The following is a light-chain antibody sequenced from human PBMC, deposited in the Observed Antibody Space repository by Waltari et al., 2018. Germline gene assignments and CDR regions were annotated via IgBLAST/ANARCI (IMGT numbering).Light chain of an antibody. Sequence: VFSSSRNKNYLAWYQQKPGQPPRLLIYWASTRESGVPDRFSGSGSGTDFTLTISSLQAEDVAVYYCQQYYSTPWTFGQGTKVEIK. CDR1: VFSSSRNKNY. CDR2: WAS. CDR3: QQYYSTPWT. J-gene: IGKJ1*01. V-gene: IGKV4-1*01.